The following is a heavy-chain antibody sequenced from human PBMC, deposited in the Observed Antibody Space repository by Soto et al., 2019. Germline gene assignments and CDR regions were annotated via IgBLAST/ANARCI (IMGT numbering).Heavy chain of an antibody. V-gene: IGHV1-8*01. CDR2: MNPNSGNT. J-gene: IGHJ4*02. CDR3: ARPLYCSGGSCYGLYDY. CDR1: GYTFTSYD. D-gene: IGHD2-15*01. Sequence: QVQLVQSGAEVKKPGASVKVSCKASGYTFTSYDINWVRQATGQGLEWMGWMNPNSGNTGYAQKFQGRVTMTRNTSISTAYMELSSLTSEDTAVYYCARPLYCSGGSCYGLYDYWGQGTLVTVSS.